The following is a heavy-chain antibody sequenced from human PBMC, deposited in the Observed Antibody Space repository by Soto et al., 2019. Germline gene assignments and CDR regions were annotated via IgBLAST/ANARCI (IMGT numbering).Heavy chain of an antibody. D-gene: IGHD6-6*01. V-gene: IGHV4-39*01. CDR1: GGSISSSSYY. CDR2: IYYSGST. Sequence: SETLSLTCTVSGGSISSSSYYWGWIRQPPGKGLEWIGSIYYSGSTYYKPSLKSRVTISVDTSKNQFSLKLSSVTAADTAVYYCARRPEYSTFDYWGQGTLVTVSS. J-gene: IGHJ4*02. CDR3: ARRPEYSTFDY.